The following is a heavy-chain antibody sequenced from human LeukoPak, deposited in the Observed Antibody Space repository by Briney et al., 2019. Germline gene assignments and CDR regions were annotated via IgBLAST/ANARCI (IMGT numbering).Heavy chain of an antibody. Sequence: GGSLRLSCAASGFTFSSYSMNWVRQAPGKGLEWVSSISSSSSYIYYADSVKGRFTISRDNAKNSLYLQMNSLRAEDTALYYCAKDNISPYSSGWAYFDYWGQGTLVTVSS. CDR3: AKDNISPYSSGWAYFDY. CDR1: GFTFSSYS. J-gene: IGHJ4*02. V-gene: IGHV3-21*04. CDR2: ISSSSSYI. D-gene: IGHD6-19*01.